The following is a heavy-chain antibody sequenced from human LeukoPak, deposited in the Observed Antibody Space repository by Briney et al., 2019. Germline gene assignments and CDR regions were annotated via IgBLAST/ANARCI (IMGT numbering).Heavy chain of an antibody. CDR2: IYYSGST. J-gene: IGHJ2*01. D-gene: IGHD6-13*01. V-gene: IGHV4-39*01. CDR3: ARRTRGSSLTYWYFDL. Sequence: SETLSLTCTVSGGSISSSSYYWGWIRQPPGKGLEWIGSIYYSGSTYYNPSLKSRVTISVDTSKNQFSLKLSSVTAADTAVYYCARRTRGSSLTYWYFDLWGRGTLVTVSS. CDR1: GGSISSSSYY.